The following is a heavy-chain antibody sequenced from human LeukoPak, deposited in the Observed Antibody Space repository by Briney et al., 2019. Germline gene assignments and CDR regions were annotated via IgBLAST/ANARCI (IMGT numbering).Heavy chain of an antibody. J-gene: IGHJ4*02. CDR2: LSHSGST. CDR1: AYSISSGYY. CDR3: ARGEGITGTTNGY. V-gene: IGHV4-38-2*02. D-gene: IGHD1-20*01. Sequence: SSETLSLTCTVSAYSISSGYYWGWIRQPPGKGLEWIGSLSHSGSTYYNPSLKSRVTISVDTSKNQFSLRLRSVTAADTAVYYCARGEGITGTTNGYWGQGTLVTVSS.